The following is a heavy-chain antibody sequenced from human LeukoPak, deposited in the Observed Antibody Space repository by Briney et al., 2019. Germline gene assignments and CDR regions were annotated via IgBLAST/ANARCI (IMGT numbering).Heavy chain of an antibody. CDR2: INPGNGDT. V-gene: IGHV1-3*01. J-gene: IGHJ4*02. Sequence: ASVKVSCKGSGYTFTNYAVHWVRQAPGQRLEWLGWINPGNGDTKYSQKFQGRVTITRDTSASTAYMELSSLRSEDTAVYYCARALHDCSSTSCYTLFDYWGQGTLVTVSS. CDR3: ARALHDCSSTSCYTLFDY. D-gene: IGHD2-2*02. CDR1: GYTFTNYA.